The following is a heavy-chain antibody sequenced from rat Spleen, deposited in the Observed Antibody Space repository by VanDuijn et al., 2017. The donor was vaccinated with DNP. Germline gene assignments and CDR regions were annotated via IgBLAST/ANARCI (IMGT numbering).Heavy chain of an antibody. J-gene: IGHJ2*01. Sequence: QVQLKESGPGLVQPSQTLSLTCTVSGFSLSSYSVGWVRQPPGKGLEWVGAIWSGGRTDYNSALKSRLSISRDTSKSQVFLKMNSLQTEDTAIYFCTRDWEGWYFDYWGQGVMVTVSS. CDR1: GFSLSSYS. CDR3: TRDWEGWYFDY. D-gene: IGHD5-1*01. V-gene: IGHV2-15*01. CDR2: IWSGGRT.